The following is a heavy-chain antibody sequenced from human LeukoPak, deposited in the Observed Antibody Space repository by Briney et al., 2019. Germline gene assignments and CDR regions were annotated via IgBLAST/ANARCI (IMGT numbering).Heavy chain of an antibody. J-gene: IGHJ4*02. CDR3: ARDDGDGYNYGY. V-gene: IGHV1-3*01. CDR2: INAGNGNT. D-gene: IGHD5-24*01. CDR1: GYAFISYA. Sequence: ASVKVSCKASGYAFISYAMHWVRQAPGQTLEWLGWINAGNGNTKYSQKFQGRVTMTTDTSTSTAYMELRSLRSDDTAVYYCARDDGDGYNYGYWGQGTLVTVSS.